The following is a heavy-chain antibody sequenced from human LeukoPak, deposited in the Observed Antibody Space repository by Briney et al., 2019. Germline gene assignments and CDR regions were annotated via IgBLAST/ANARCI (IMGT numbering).Heavy chain of an antibody. CDR1: GYTLTELS. D-gene: IGHD2/OR15-2a*01. V-gene: IGHV1-24*01. J-gene: IGHJ6*02. CDR2: FDPEDGET. CDR3: ATGVIDYYGMDV. Sequence: ASVKVSCEVSGYTLTELSMHWVRQAPGKGLEWMGGFDPEDGETIYAQKFQGRVTMTEDTSTDTAYMELSSLRSEDTAVYYCATGVIDYYGMDVWGQGTTVTVSS.